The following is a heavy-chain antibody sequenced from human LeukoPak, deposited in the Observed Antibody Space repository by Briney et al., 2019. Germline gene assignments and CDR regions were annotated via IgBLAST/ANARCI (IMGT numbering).Heavy chain of an antibody. CDR3: ARQGYGGNPQGAADY. D-gene: IGHD4-23*01. J-gene: IGHJ4*02. CDR1: GYTFSNYY. Sequence: GASVKVSCKASGYTFSNYYMHWVRQAPGQGLEWMGIINPSGDASGRSRSYAQKFQGRLTMTRDTSTSTAYMELRSLRSDDTAVYYCARQGYGGNPQGAADYWGQGTLVTVSS. V-gene: IGHV1-46*01. CDR2: INPSGDASGRSR.